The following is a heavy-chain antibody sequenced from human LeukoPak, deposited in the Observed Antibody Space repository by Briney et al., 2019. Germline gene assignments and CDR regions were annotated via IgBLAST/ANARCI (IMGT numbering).Heavy chain of an antibody. CDR1: GFTFSGSW. Sequence: GGSLRLSCAASGFTFSGSWMHWVRQAPGKGLVWVSRINSDGSSTTYADSVKGRFTISRDNAKNTLYLQMNSLRAEDTAVYYRARKNQGFDYWGQGTLVTVSS. CDR3: ARKNQGFDY. CDR2: INSDGSST. J-gene: IGHJ4*02. V-gene: IGHV3-74*01.